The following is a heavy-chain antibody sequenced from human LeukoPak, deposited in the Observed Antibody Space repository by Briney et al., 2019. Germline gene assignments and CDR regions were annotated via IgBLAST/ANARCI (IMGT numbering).Heavy chain of an antibody. Sequence: GRSLRLSCAASGFTFSSYAMHWVRQAPGKGLEWVAVISYDGSNKYYADSVKGRFTISRDNSKNTLYLQMNSLRAEDTAVYYCARGGGYNYEGLDYWGQGTLVTVSS. CDR2: ISYDGSNK. V-gene: IGHV3-30*04. D-gene: IGHD5-24*01. J-gene: IGHJ4*02. CDR3: ARGGGYNYEGLDY. CDR1: GFTFSSYA.